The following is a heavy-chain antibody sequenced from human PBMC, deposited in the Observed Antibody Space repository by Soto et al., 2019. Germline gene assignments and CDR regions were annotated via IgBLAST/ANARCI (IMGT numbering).Heavy chain of an antibody. CDR2: IYYDGSNE. CDR1: GFIFSDYG. D-gene: IGHD1-1*01. V-gene: IGHV3-33*01. J-gene: IGHJ6*01. Sequence: QVQLVESGGAVVQPGRSLRLACETSGFIFSDYGMHWVRQAPGKGLEWVAVIYYDGSNEHYSDSVRSRFTISRDNSKNILYLQMNSLRAEDTAIYYCARWWNDEEWVETMDVWGQGTTVTVSS. CDR3: ARWWNDEEWVETMDV.